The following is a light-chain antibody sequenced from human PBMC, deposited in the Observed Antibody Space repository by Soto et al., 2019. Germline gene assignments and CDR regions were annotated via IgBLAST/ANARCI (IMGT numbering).Light chain of an antibody. CDR1: SNDVGGYNY. CDR3: SSFAGSSSFV. CDR2: DVN. J-gene: IGLJ1*01. Sequence: QSVLTQPPSASGSPGQSVTISCTGTSNDVGGYNYVSWYQQHPGKAPKLMIYDVNNRPSGVSDRFSGSKSGNTASLTVSGLQAEDEADYYCSSFAGSSSFVFGTGTKVTVL. V-gene: IGLV2-8*01.